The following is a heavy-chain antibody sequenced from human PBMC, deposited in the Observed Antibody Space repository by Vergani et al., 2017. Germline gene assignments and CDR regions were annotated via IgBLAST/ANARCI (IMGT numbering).Heavy chain of an antibody. J-gene: IGHJ4*02. V-gene: IGHV4-31*03. D-gene: IGHD6-13*01. CDR1: GGSISSGGYY. CDR2: IYYSGST. Sequence: QVELQESGPGLVKPSQTLSLTCTVSGGSISSGGYYWSWIRQHPGKSLEWIGYIYYSGSTYYNPSLKSRVTISVDTSQNQFSLNLSSVTAADTAVYYCAGEDKQLVRFDCWGQGTLVTVSS. CDR3: AGEDKQLVRFDC.